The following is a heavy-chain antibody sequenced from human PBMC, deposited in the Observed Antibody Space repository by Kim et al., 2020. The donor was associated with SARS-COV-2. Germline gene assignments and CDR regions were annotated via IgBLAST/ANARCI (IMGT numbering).Heavy chain of an antibody. CDR2: ISAYNGNT. D-gene: IGHD2-2*01. V-gene: IGHV1-18*04. Sequence: ASVKVSCKASGYTFTSYGISWVRQAPGQGLEWMGWISAYNGNTNYAQKLQGRVTMTTDTSTSTAYMELRSLRSDDTAVYYCARQGLGYCSSTSCNSAYYYYYGMDVWGQGTTVTVSS. J-gene: IGHJ6*02. CDR1: GYTFTSYG. CDR3: ARQGLGYCSSTSCNSAYYYYYGMDV.